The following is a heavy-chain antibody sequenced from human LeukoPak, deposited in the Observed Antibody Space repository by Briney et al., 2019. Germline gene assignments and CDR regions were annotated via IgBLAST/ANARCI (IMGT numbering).Heavy chain of an antibody. CDR1: GLTVSSYS. D-gene: IGHD3-16*01. Sequence: GGSLRLSCVASGLTVSSYSMNWVRQAPGKGLEWVSYISSSSSTIYYADSVKGRFTISRDNAKNSLDLQMNSLRDEDTAVYYCARDRIIQLPPTYYYYGMDVWGQGTTVTVSS. CDR3: ARDRIIQLPPTYYYYGMDV. V-gene: IGHV3-48*02. CDR2: ISSSSSTI. J-gene: IGHJ6*02.